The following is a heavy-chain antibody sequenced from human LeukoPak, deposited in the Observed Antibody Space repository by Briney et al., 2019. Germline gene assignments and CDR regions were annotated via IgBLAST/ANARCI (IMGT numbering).Heavy chain of an antibody. CDR3: ANSGAGSFDY. D-gene: IGHD3-10*01. Sequence: KASETLSLTCTVSGGSISSSSYYWGWIRQPPGKGLEWIGSVYYTGRTYYNPSLKSRVTISVDTSKNQFSLKLSSVTAADTAVYYCANSGAGSFDYWGQGTLVTVSS. CDR1: GGSISSSSYY. CDR2: VYYTGRT. V-gene: IGHV4-39*07. J-gene: IGHJ4*02.